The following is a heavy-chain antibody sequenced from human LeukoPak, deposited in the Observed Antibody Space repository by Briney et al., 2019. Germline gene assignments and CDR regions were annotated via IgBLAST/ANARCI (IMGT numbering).Heavy chain of an antibody. J-gene: IGHJ6*03. CDR2: IYYSGST. CDR3: ARALVVTAIPYYHYYMDV. CDR1: GGFISSYY. D-gene: IGHD2-21*02. Sequence: SETLSLTCTVSGGFISSYYWSWIRQPPGKGLEWIGYIYYSGSTNYNPSLKSRVTISVDTSKNQFSLKLNSVTAADTAVYYCARALVVTAIPYYHYYMDVWGKGTTVTVSS. V-gene: IGHV4-59*01.